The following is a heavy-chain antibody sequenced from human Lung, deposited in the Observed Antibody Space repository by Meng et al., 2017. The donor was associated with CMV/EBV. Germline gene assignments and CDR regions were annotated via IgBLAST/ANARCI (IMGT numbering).Heavy chain of an antibody. CDR1: GYTFTNYY. CDR2: INTSVGYT. CDR3: ARASRVLGGFDY. V-gene: IGHV1-46*01. J-gene: IGHJ4*02. D-gene: IGHD3-16*01. Sequence: QVKLVHVGAEVKKPGSSVQVSCKASGYTFTNYYMHWVRQAPGQGLEWMGIINTSVGYTSHAQKFQGRVTMTRDTSTSTVHMEVSSLRSADTAVYYCARASRVLGGFDYWGQGTLVTVSS.